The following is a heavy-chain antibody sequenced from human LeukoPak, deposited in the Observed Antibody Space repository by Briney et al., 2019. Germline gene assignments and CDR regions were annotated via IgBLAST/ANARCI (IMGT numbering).Heavy chain of an antibody. D-gene: IGHD3-16*01. Sequence: GGSLRLPCAASGFTFSSYWMNWLRQAPGKGLEWVANINQDGSEKFYVDSVKGRFTISRDNAKNSLYLQLNSLRAEDTAVYYCARGWASSRRKAFDIWGQGTMVTVSS. J-gene: IGHJ3*02. CDR3: ARGWASSRRKAFDI. V-gene: IGHV3-7*03. CDR1: GFTFSSYW. CDR2: INQDGSEK.